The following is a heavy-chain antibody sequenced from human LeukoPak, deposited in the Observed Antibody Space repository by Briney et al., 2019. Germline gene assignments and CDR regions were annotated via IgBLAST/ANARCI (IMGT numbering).Heavy chain of an antibody. Sequence: ASVRVSCKASGGTFSSYAMSWVRQAPGQGLEWMGGIIPIFGTANYAQKFKGRVTITADKSTRTAYMELSSLRSEDTAVYYCAMPPALLSSGWFDPCGQGTLLTVSS. J-gene: IGHJ5*02. V-gene: IGHV1-69*06. D-gene: IGHD1-26*01. CDR1: GGTFSSYA. CDR3: AMPPALLSSGWFDP. CDR2: IIPIFGTA.